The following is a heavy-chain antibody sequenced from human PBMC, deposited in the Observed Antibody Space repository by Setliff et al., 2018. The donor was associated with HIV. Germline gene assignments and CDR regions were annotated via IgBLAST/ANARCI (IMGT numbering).Heavy chain of an antibody. Sequence: GGSLRLSCAASGFTFSRYSMNWVRQAPGKGLEWVSSISSISSYIYYADSVKGRFTVSRDNSKNTLYLQLNSLRVEDTAVYYCARETTTLVGDLLLFDYWGQGTLVTVSS. CDR1: GFTFSRYS. D-gene: IGHD3-10*02. J-gene: IGHJ4*02. CDR2: ISSISSYI. CDR3: ARETTTLVGDLLLFDY. V-gene: IGHV3-21*01.